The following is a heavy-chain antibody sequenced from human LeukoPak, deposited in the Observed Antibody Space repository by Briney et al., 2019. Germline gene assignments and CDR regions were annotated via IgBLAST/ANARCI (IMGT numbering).Heavy chain of an antibody. V-gene: IGHV6-1*01. CDR1: GDSVSSNSVT. J-gene: IGHJ5*02. Sequence: SQTLSLTCAISGDSVSSNSVTWNWIRQSPSRGLEWLGRTYYRSKWYSDSAVSVKSRITIKPDTSKNQFSLQLNSVTPEDMAVYYCARGGHGAAARKFDRWGQGTLVTVSS. CDR2: TYYRSKWYS. CDR3: ARGGHGAAARKFDR. D-gene: IGHD6-13*01.